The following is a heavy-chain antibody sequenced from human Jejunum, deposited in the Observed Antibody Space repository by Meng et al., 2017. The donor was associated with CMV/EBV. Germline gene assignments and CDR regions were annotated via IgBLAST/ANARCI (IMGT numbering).Heavy chain of an antibody. CDR2: ISGNSNYI. Sequence: GFTFSRYNMNWVRQAPGKGLEWVSSISGNSNYIFYRDSVEGRFTISRDNAKNSLFLQMNSLRAEDSAVYYCARDMVWGDPNSFDAWGQGTLVTVSS. V-gene: IGHV3-21*01. J-gene: IGHJ5*02. D-gene: IGHD3-10*01. CDR1: GFTFSRYN. CDR3: ARDMVWGDPNSFDA.